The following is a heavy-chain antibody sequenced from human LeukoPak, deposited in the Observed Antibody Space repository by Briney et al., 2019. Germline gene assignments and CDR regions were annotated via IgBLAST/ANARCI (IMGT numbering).Heavy chain of an antibody. CDR2: FYYRGNT. CDR1: GGSISASTYY. V-gene: IGHV4-39*07. D-gene: IGHD2-2*01. J-gene: IGHJ4*02. CDR3: ARSPGDIVVVPAAFDY. Sequence: SETLSLTCTVSGGSISASTYYWGWIRQPPGGGLEWIGSFYYRGNTYYNPSLESRVTISVDTSKKQFSLKLSSVTAADTAVYYCARSPGDIVVVPAAFDYWGQGTLVTVSS.